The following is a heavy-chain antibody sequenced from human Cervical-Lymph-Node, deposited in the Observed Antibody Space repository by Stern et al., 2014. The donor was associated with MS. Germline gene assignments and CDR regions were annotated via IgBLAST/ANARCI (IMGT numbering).Heavy chain of an antibody. CDR1: GASISSGGYY. D-gene: IGHD3-10*01. Sequence: QLQLQESGPGLVQPSQTLSLTCTVSGASISSGGYYWTWIRQHPGKGLEWIGYIYYSGSTNYNPSLKSRLTMSLDTSKNQFSLKLSSVTAADTAMYFCARETFGSGSYFKTPDYFDSWGQGTLVTVSS. CDR3: ARETFGSGSYFKTPDYFDS. J-gene: IGHJ4*02. CDR2: IYYSGST. V-gene: IGHV4-31*03.